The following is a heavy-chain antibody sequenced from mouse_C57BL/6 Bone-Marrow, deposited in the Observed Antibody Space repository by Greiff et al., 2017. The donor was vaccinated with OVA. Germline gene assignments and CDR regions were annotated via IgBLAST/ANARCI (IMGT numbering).Heavy chain of an antibody. CDR1: GFTFSSYA. J-gene: IGHJ3*01. Sequence: EVQLVESGGGLVKPGGSLKLSCAASGFTFSSYAMSWVRQTPEKRLEWVATISDGGSYTYYPDNVKGRFTISRDKAKNNLYLKMSHLKSEDTAMYYGARDRPPKNAWFAYWGQGTLVTVSA. CDR2: ISDGGSYT. CDR3: ARDRPPKNAWFAY. D-gene: IGHD1-3*01. V-gene: IGHV5-4*01.